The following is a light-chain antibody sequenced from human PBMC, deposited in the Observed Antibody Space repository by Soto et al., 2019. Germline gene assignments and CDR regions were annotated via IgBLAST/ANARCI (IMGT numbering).Light chain of an antibody. CDR3: QQYNNGYT. J-gene: IGKJ2*01. Sequence: EIVMTQSPDTLSVSPGERATLSCRASQSVKSKLVWYQQKGGQAPRLLIYGASTRATGIPDRFSGSGSGREFTLTISSLLSDDSAVYYCQQYNNGYTFGQGTRLEIK. CDR1: QSVKSK. V-gene: IGKV3-15*01. CDR2: GAS.